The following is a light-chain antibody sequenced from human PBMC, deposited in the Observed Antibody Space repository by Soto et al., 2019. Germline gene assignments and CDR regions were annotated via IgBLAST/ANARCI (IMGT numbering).Light chain of an antibody. J-gene: IGKJ1*01. CDR2: KAS. CDR1: QSISSW. Sequence: DIQMTQSPSTLSASVGDRVTITCRASQSISSWLAWYQQKPGKAPNLLIYKASYLESGVPSRFSGGGSGTEFSLTISSLQPDDFATYYCQQYNYFWAFGQGTKVDIK. V-gene: IGKV1-5*03. CDR3: QQYNYFWA.